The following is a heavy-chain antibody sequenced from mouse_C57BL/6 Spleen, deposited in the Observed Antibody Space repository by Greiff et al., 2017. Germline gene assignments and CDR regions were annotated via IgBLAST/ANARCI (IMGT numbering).Heavy chain of an antibody. Sequence: EVKLVESGGGLVKPGGSLKLSCAASGFTFSDYGLHWVRQAPEQGLEWVAYISSGSSTIYYADTVKGRFTISRDNAKNTLFLQMNSLRSEDTAMYYCARLGFAYWGQGTLVTVSA. CDR1: GFTFSDYG. D-gene: IGHD4-1*01. CDR2: ISSGSSTI. V-gene: IGHV5-17*01. CDR3: ARLGFAY. J-gene: IGHJ3*01.